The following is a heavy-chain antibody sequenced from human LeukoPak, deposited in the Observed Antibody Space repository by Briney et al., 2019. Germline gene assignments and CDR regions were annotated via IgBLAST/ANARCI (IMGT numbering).Heavy chain of an antibody. J-gene: IGHJ5*02. Sequence: GGSLRLSCAASGFTFDDYAMHWVRQAPGKGLEWVSLISWDGDDTYYADSVKGRFTISRDNSKNSLYLQMNSLRAEDTALYYCARSIAAAGTEGWFDPWGQGTLVTVSS. CDR3: ARSIAAAGTEGWFDP. CDR1: GFTFDDYA. CDR2: ISWDGDDT. V-gene: IGHV3-43D*03. D-gene: IGHD6-13*01.